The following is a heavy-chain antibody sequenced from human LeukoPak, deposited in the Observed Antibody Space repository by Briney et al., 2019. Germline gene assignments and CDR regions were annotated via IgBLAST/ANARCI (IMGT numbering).Heavy chain of an antibody. D-gene: IGHD2-2*01. J-gene: IGHJ4*02. V-gene: IGHV1-2*02. CDR2: IIANIVGT. CDR1: GDTFTGYY. Sequence: ASVKVSCKASGDTFTGYYMYWVRQAPGQGLGWMGWIIANIVGTNYAQRFRGSVTMTRDTSMSTAYMQLSTLRYHDTAVYYCAGSISYDIVVVPAATWSSGYWGQGTLLTVSP. CDR3: AGSISYDIVVVPAATWSSGY.